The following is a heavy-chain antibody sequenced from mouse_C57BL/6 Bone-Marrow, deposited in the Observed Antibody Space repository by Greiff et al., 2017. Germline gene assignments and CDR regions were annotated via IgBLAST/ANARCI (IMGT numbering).Heavy chain of an antibody. V-gene: IGHV1-50*01. CDR3: ARGWDDY. Sequence: QVQLQQPGAELVKPGASVKLSCKASGYTFTSYWMQWVKQRPGQGLEWIGEIDPSDSYTNYNQKFKGKATLTVDTSSSTASMQLSSLTSEDSAVYYCARGWDDYWGQGTTLTVSS. J-gene: IGHJ2*01. D-gene: IGHD4-1*01. CDR1: GYTFTSYW. CDR2: IDPSDSYT.